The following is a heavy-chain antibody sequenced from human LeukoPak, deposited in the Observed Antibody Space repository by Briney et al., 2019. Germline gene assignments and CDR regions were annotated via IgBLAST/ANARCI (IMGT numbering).Heavy chain of an antibody. CDR3: AGGLYCSGGSCGPVDY. CDR1: GYTFTSYY. CDR2: INPSGGST. V-gene: IGHV1-46*01. D-gene: IGHD2-15*01. J-gene: IGHJ4*02. Sequence: ASVKVSCKASGYTFTSYYMHWVRQAPGQGLEWMGIINPSGGSTSYAQKFQGRVTMTRDTSTSTVYMELSSLRSEDTAVYYCAGGLYCSGGSCGPVDYWGQGTLVTVSS.